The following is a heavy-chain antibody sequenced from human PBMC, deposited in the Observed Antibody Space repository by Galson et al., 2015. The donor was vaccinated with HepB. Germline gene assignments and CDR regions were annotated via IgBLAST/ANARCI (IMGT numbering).Heavy chain of an antibody. CDR3: AREENDCSSTSCSDWFDP. D-gene: IGHD2-2*01. CDR1: GGSISSSSYY. J-gene: IGHJ5*02. Sequence: ETLSLTCTVSGGSISSSSYYWGWIRQPPGKGLEWIGSIYYSGSTYYHPSLKRLVTISVDTSKNQFSLELSSVTATDTAVYYCAREENDCSSTSCSDWFDPWGQVTLVTVSS. V-gene: IGHV4-39*07. CDR2: IYYSGST.